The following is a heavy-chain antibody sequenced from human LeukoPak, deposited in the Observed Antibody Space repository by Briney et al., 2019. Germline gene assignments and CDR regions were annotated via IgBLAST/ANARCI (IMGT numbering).Heavy chain of an antibody. J-gene: IGHJ4*02. CDR1: GGSISSGGYY. CDR3: ARKSDDSSGYFLDY. D-gene: IGHD3-22*01. CDR2: IYYSGST. Sequence: SETLSLTCTVSGGSISSGGYYWSWIRQHPGKGLEWIGYIYYSGSTYYNPSLKSRVTISVDTSKNQFSLKLSSVTAADTAVYYCARKSDDSSGYFLDYWGQGTLVTVSS. V-gene: IGHV4-31*03.